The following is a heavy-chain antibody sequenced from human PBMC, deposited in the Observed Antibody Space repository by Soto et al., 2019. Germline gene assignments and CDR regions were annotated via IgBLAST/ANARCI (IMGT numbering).Heavy chain of an antibody. J-gene: IGHJ4*02. Sequence: QVQLVQSGAEVKKPWSSVKVSCKASGGIFSTYAISWLRRAPGQGLEWMGGIIPIFGTPNYAQRFQGMVTITADESTSTAYMELSRLRSEDTAVYYCARDRDDYGSGNYYNRIDFWGQGTLVTVSS. V-gene: IGHV1-69*01. D-gene: IGHD3-10*01. CDR2: IIPIFGTP. CDR1: GGIFSTYA. CDR3: ARDRDDYGSGNYYNRIDF.